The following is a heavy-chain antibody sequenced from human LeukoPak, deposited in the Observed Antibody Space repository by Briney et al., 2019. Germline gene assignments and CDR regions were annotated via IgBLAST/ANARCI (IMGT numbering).Heavy chain of an antibody. V-gene: IGHV3-30*18. CDR1: GFTFNSYG. J-gene: IGHJ4*02. D-gene: IGHD5-18*01. Sequence: GGSLRLSCAASGFTFNSYGMHWVRQAPGKGLEWVAVISYDGPNKYYAHSVKGRFTISRNDPKSTLYLQMNSLRPEDTAVYYCAKEKLPSGYSFLTDYWGQGTLVTVSS. CDR2: ISYDGPNK. CDR3: AKEKLPSGYSFLTDY.